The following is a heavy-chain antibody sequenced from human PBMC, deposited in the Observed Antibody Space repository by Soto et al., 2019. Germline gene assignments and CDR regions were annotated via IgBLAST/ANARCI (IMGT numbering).Heavy chain of an antibody. CDR3: AKGPEVWHYYYYMDV. CDR1: GFTFGDYA. CDR2: ISWNGGSI. J-gene: IGHJ6*03. V-gene: IGHV3-9*01. Sequence: EVQLVESGGGLVQPGRSLRLSCAASGFTFGDYAMHWVRQAPGKGLEWVSGISWNGGSIGYADSVKGRFTISRDNAKNSLYLQMNRLRAEDTALYYCAKGPEVWHYYYYMDVWGKGTTVTVSS. D-gene: IGHD3-10*01.